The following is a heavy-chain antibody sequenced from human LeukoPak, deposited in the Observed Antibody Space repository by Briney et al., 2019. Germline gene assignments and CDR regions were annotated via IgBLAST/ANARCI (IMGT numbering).Heavy chain of an antibody. CDR1: GFTFGSYS. V-gene: IGHV3-48*01. CDR3: AGSGYYFY. Sequence: GGSLRLSCVASGFTFGSYSMNWVRQAPGKGLEWVSYISSGSSIMYYADSVKGRFSISRDNAKNSLYLQMNSLRAEDTAVYYCAGSGYYFYWGQGTLVTVSS. CDR2: ISSGSSIM. J-gene: IGHJ4*02. D-gene: IGHD3-22*01.